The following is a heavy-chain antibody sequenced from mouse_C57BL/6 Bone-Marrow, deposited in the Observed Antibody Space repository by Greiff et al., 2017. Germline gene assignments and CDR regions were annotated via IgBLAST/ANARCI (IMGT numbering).Heavy chain of an antibody. CDR2: IDPENGDT. V-gene: IGHV14-4*01. CDR1: GFNIKDDY. D-gene: IGHD2-4*01. J-gene: IGHJ4*01. Sequence: VQLQQSGAELVRPGASVKLSCTASGFNIKDDYMHWVKQRPEQGLEWIGWIDPENGDTEYASKFQGKATITADTSSNTAYLQLRSLTSADTAVYYCFDDDGYYAMDYWGQGTSVTVSS. CDR3: FDDDGYYAMDY.